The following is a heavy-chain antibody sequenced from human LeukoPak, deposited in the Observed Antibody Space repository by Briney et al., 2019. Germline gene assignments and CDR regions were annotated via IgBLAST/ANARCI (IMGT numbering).Heavy chain of an antibody. CDR3: AKVYDSSGYYYSRAFDI. CDR1: GFTFSSYA. Sequence: GGSLRLSCAASGFTFSSYAMSWVRQAPGKGLEWVSAISGSGGSTYYAGSVKGRFTISRDNSKNTLYLQMNSLRAEDTAVYYCAKVYDSSGYYYSRAFDIWGQGTMVTVSS. D-gene: IGHD3-22*01. V-gene: IGHV3-23*01. J-gene: IGHJ3*02. CDR2: ISGSGGST.